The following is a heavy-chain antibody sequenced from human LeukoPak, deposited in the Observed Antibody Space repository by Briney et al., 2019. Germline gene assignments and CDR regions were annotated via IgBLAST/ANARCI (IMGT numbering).Heavy chain of an antibody. V-gene: IGHV3-7*03. CDR1: GFTFNSYW. Sequence: GGSLRLSCAASGFTFNSYWMTWVRQAPGKGLEWAANIKQDGSEKLYVDSVKGRFAISRDNAKNSLYLQMNSLRVEDTAVYYCANIRGEWGQGTLVTVSS. J-gene: IGHJ4*02. D-gene: IGHD3-10*01. CDR3: ANIRGE. CDR2: IKQDGSEK.